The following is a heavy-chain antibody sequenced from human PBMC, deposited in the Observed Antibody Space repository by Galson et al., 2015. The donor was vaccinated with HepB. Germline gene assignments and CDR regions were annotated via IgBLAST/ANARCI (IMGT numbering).Heavy chain of an antibody. D-gene: IGHD2-15*01. CDR1: GYTLSVYF. Sequence: SVKVSCKASGYTLSVYFIYWVRQAPGQGLEWLGRINPNSGATDYAQGFRGRVTMTRDTSISTAYLELTTLTSDDTAVYYCARGGGYCGGVGCYGSDYWGQGTLVTVSS. J-gene: IGHJ4*02. CDR3: ARGGGYCGGVGCYGSDY. V-gene: IGHV1-2*06. CDR2: INPNSGAT.